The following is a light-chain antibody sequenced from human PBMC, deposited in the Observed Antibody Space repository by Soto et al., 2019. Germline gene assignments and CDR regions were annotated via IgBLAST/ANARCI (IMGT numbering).Light chain of an antibody. J-gene: IGKJ1*01. V-gene: IGKV3-11*01. Sequence: EIVLTQSPATLSLSPGERATLXSRASQSVSSHLAWYQQKPGQAPRLLIYDASKRPTGIPARFSGSGSGTDFTLTISSLEPEDSAVYYCQQFGGSSRTFGQGTKVDIK. CDR3: QQFGGSSRT. CDR1: QSVSSH. CDR2: DAS.